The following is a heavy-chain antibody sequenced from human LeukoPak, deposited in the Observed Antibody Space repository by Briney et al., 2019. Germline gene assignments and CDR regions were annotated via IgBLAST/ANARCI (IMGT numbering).Heavy chain of an antibody. Sequence: GGSLRLSCAASGFTFSIYSMNWVRQAPGKGLEWVSYISSSSNTIYYADSVKGRFTISRDNTKNTLYLQMNSLRAEDTAVYYCVREDSVNFPNAFDIWGQGTIVTVSS. CDR1: GFTFSIYS. CDR3: VREDSVNFPNAFDI. D-gene: IGHD5/OR15-5a*01. V-gene: IGHV3-48*04. CDR2: ISSSSNTI. J-gene: IGHJ3*02.